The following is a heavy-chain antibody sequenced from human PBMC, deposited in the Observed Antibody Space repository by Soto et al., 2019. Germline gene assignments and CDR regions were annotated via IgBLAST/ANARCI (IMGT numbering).Heavy chain of an antibody. D-gene: IGHD3-9*01. CDR1: GGSFSGYY. V-gene: IGHV4-34*01. J-gene: IGHJ3*02. Sequence: QVQLQQWGAGLLKPSETLSLTCAVYGGSFSGYYWSWIRQPPGKGLEWIGEINHSGSTNYNPSLKSRVTISVDTSKNQFSLKLSSVTAADTAVYYCARGSGGRYFDWVTDAFDIWGQGTMVTVSS. CDR2: INHSGST. CDR3: ARGSGGRYFDWVTDAFDI.